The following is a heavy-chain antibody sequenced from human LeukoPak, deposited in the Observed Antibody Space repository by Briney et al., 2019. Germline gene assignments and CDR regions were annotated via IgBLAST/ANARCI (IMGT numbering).Heavy chain of an antibody. CDR2: ISYDGSNK. V-gene: IGHV3-30*18. Sequence: GSPRLSCAASGFTFSSYGMHWVRQAPGKGLEWVAVISYDGSNKYYADSVKGRFTISRDNSKNTLYLQMNSLRAEDTAVYYCAKPWDNARPFDYWGQGTLVTVSS. CDR3: AKPWDNARPFDY. J-gene: IGHJ4*02. D-gene: IGHD1/OR15-1a*01. CDR1: GFTFSSYG.